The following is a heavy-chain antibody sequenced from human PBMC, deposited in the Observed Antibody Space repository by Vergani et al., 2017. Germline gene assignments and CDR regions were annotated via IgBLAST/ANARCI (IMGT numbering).Heavy chain of an antibody. CDR2: MNPKSGNT. Sequence: QVQLVQSGAEVKKPGASVKVSCKASGYTFTSYYMHWVRLATGQGLEWMGWMNPKSGNTAYAAKFQGRITMTRDSSTDTAYMEMKSLRSEDTAIYFCARGVLESKYRHNWFGPWGQGTVVTVSS. CDR3: ARGVLESKYRHNWFGP. J-gene: IGHJ5*02. D-gene: IGHD1-1*01. V-gene: IGHV1-8*02. CDR1: GYTFTSYY.